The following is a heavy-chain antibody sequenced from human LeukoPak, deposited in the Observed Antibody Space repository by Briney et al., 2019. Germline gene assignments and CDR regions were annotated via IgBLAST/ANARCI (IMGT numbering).Heavy chain of an antibody. J-gene: IGHJ4*02. CDR3: ARNYYDSSGSYYFDS. V-gene: IGHV3-23*01. CDR2: FSGDGAVT. CDR1: GFTFSSFA. D-gene: IGHD3-22*01. Sequence: GGSLRLSCAASGFTFSSFAMSWVRQAPGKGLEWVSRFSGDGAVTYYADSVRGRFTISRDNSRNTLYLQMNSLRAEDTALYYCARNYYDSSGSYYFDSWGQGTLVTVSS.